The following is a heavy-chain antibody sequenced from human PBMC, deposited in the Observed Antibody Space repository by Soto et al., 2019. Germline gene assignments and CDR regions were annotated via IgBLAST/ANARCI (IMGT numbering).Heavy chain of an antibody. CDR3: ARHSSPFSNNPNLDY. D-gene: IGHD3-22*01. Sequence: QVQLVQSGAEVKKPGSSVKVSCKASGGTFSSYAISWVRQAPGQGLEWMGGTIPIFGTANYAQKFQGRVTITADDSTNTAYMELSSLRSEDTAVYYCARHSSPFSNNPNLDYWGQGTLVTVSS. V-gene: IGHV1-69*01. CDR1: GGTFSSYA. CDR2: TIPIFGTA. J-gene: IGHJ4*02.